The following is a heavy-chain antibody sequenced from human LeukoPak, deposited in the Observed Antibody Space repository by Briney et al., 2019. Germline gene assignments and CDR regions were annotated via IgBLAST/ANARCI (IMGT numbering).Heavy chain of an antibody. CDR3: ARQAEYYYYYMDV. J-gene: IGHJ6*03. CDR2: IYYSGST. V-gene: IGHV4-39*01. CDR1: GGSISSSSYY. Sequence: SETLSLTCTVSGGSISSSSYYWGWIRQPPGKGLEWIGSIYYSGSTYYNPSLKSRVTISVDTSKNQFSLKLSSVTAADTAVYYCARQAEYYYYYMDVWGKGTTVTISS. D-gene: IGHD1-14*01.